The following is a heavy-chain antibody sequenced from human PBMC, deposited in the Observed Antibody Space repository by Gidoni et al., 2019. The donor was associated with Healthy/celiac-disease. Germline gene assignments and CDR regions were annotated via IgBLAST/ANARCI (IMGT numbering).Heavy chain of an antibody. J-gene: IGHJ4*02. D-gene: IGHD1-26*01. CDR3: TRQTGRYAPIDF. Sequence: EVQLVESGGGLIQPGRSLRLSCTASGFTFGDYVMSWVRQVPGKGLEWVCFIRSKTYGGTTAYAASVKGRFIISRDDSKSIAYLQMNSLKTEDTAVYSCTRQTGRYAPIDFWGQGTLVTVSS. CDR2: IRSKTYGGTT. V-gene: IGHV3-49*04. CDR1: GFTFGDYV.